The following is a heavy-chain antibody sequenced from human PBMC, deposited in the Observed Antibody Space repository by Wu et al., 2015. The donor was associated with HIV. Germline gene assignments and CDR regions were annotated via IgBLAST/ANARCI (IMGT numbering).Heavy chain of an antibody. CDR2: INPNSGGT. V-gene: IGHV1-2*02. CDR1: GYTFTGYY. D-gene: IGHD6-13*01. CDR3: AREASSSWTQHYQHDY. Sequence: QVQLVQSGAEVKKPGASVKVSCKASGYTFTGYYMHWVRQAPGQGLEWMGWINPNSGGTNYAQKFQGRVTMTTDTSTNTAYMELRSLRYDDTAVYYCAREASSSWTQHYQHDYWGQGTLVTVSS. J-gene: IGHJ4*02.